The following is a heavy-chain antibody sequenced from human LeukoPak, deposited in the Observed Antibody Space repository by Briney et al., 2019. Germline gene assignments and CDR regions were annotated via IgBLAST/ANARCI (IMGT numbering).Heavy chain of an antibody. V-gene: IGHV4-39*02. Sequence: SETLSLTCTVSGGSISSSSYYWGWIRQPPGKGLEWIGSIYYSGSTYYNPSLKSRVTISVDTSKNQFSLKLSSVTAADTAVYYCARDWGGGTHDYWGQGTLVTVSS. CDR2: IYYSGST. CDR3: ARDWGGGTHDY. D-gene: IGHD3-10*01. CDR1: GGSISSSSYY. J-gene: IGHJ4*02.